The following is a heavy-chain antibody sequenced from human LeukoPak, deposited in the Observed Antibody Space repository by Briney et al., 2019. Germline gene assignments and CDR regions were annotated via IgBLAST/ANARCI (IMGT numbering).Heavy chain of an antibody. CDR1: GGTFSSYA. D-gene: IGHD5-12*01. CDR3: GRDPFQNPRGFPG. V-gene: IGHV1-69*13. CDR2: IIPIFGTA. J-gene: IGHJ4*02. Sequence: GASVNVSCKASGGTFSSYAISWVRQAPGQGLEWMGGIIPIFGTANYSQKFQGRVTITADESTSTAYMDLSSLRSEDTAVYYCGRDPFQNPRGFPGWGQGTLVTVSS.